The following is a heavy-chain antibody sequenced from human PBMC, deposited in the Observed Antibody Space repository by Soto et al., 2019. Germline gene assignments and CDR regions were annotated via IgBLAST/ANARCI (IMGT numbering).Heavy chain of an antibody. CDR3: AKDSSGYSYDHNAFDI. V-gene: IGHV3-23*01. D-gene: IGHD5-18*01. Sequence: EVQLLESGGGLVQPGGSLRLSCAASGLTFSSYAMHWVRQAPGKGLEWVSGVSGGGGSTYYADSVKGRFTISRDNSKNTLYLQMNSLRAEDTAVYYCAKDSSGYSYDHNAFDIWGQGTMVTVSS. CDR1: GLTFSSYA. J-gene: IGHJ3*02. CDR2: VSGGGGST.